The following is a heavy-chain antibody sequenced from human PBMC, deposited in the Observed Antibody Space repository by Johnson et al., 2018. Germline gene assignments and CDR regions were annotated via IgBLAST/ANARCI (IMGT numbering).Heavy chain of an antibody. Sequence: VQLVESGGGLVQXGRSLRLSCAASGFVFHDYALHWVRQAPGKGLEWVSGISWNSGNKAYADSVKGRFSISRDNAKNSVYLQMNSLRPEDTAFYYCAKGNYNYVWGRLDYWGQGSLVTVSS. V-gene: IGHV3-9*01. J-gene: IGHJ4*02. CDR3: AKGNYNYVWGRLDY. D-gene: IGHD3-16*01. CDR1: GFVFHDYA. CDR2: ISWNSGNK.